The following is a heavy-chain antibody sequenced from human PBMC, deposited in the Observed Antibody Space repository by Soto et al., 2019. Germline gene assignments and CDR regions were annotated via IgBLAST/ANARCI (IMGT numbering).Heavy chain of an antibody. CDR1: GYTFTSYY. V-gene: IGHV1-46*03. J-gene: IGHJ3*02. CDR3: AADPANEENDAFDI. Sequence: GASVKVSCKASGYTFTSYYMHWVRQAPGQGLEWMGIIDPSGAYTNYAQKFQGRVTMTRDTSTSTVYMELSSLRSEDTAVYYCAADPANEENDAFDIWGQGTMVTVSS. CDR2: IDPSGAYT. D-gene: IGHD1-1*01.